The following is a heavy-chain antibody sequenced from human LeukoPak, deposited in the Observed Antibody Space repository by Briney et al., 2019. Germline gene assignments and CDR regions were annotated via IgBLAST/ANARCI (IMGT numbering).Heavy chain of an antibody. CDR1: GGSFSGYY. J-gene: IGHJ6*02. D-gene: IGHD3-3*01. V-gene: IGHV4-34*01. CDR3: AREKRTIFVGYYYGMDV. Sequence: PSETLSLTCAVYGGSFSGYYWSWIRQPPGKGLEWIGEINHSGSTNYNPSLKSRVTISVDTSKNQFSLKLSSVTAADTAVYYRAREKRTIFVGYYYGMDVWGQGTTVTVSS. CDR2: INHSGST.